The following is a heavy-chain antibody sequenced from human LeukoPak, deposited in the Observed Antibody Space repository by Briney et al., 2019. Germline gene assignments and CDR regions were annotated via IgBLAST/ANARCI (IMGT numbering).Heavy chain of an antibody. D-gene: IGHD1-20*01. CDR2: ISYDGSNE. Sequence: GGSLRLSCAASGFTFSSYAMHWVRQAPGKGLEWVAVISYDGSNEYYAGSVKGRFTISRDSSKNTLYLQMNSLRAEDTAVYYCARAGGHYNWNFGDAIDIWGQGTMVTVS. CDR1: GFTFSSYA. V-gene: IGHV3-30*04. CDR3: ARAGGHYNWNFGDAIDI. J-gene: IGHJ3*02.